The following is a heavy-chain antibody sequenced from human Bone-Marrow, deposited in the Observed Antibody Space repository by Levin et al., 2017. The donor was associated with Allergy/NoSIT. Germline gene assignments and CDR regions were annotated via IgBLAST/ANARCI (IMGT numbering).Heavy chain of an antibody. J-gene: IGHJ6*02. V-gene: IGHV3-48*04. D-gene: IGHD6-13*01. Sequence: GGSLRLSCAASGFTFSSYSMNWVRQAPGKGLEWVSYISSSSSTIYYADSVKGRFTISRDNAKNSLYLQMNSLRAEDTAVYYCARDRDIAADSRGWYYYYGMDVWGQGTTVTVSS. CDR2: ISSSSSTI. CDR1: GFTFSSYS. CDR3: ARDRDIAADSRGWYYYYGMDV.